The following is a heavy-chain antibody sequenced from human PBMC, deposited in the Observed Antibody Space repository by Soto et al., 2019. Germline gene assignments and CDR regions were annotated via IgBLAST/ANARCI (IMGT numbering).Heavy chain of an antibody. Sequence: QVHLVESGGGVVQPGGSLRLSCAASGLTFSTYGMHWVRQAPGKGLEWVAAISFDGSNKYYADSVRGRFTISRDNSENTLYLQMNSLRGDDTAVYFCVNGRPTVVSHRGGVDMFYWGQGTLVTVSS. CDR2: ISFDGSNK. CDR3: VNGRPTVVSHRGGVDMFY. J-gene: IGHJ4*02. V-gene: IGHV3-30*03. D-gene: IGHD3-3*01. CDR1: GLTFSTYG.